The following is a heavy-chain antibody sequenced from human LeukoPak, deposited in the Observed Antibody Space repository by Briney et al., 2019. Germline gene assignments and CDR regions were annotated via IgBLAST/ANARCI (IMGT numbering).Heavy chain of an antibody. D-gene: IGHD3-10*01. V-gene: IGHV3-48*01. J-gene: IGHJ4*02. CDR3: AKDSRYGSGTY. CDR2: ITADSGTT. Sequence: PGGSLRLSCAVSGFTFSAKSMNWVRQAPGKGLEWVSYITADSGTTYYADSVKGQFTISRDNAKNSLYLQMNSLRAEDTAVYYCAKDSRYGSGTYWGQGTLVTVSS. CDR1: GFTFSAKS.